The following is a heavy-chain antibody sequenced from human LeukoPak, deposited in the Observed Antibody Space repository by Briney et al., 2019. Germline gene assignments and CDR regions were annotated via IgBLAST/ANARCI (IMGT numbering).Heavy chain of an antibody. D-gene: IGHD2-2*01. CDR2: ISWNSGSI. V-gene: IGHV3-9*01. Sequence: PGGSLTLSCPPSGFTVSSNYMSWARQAPGKGLEWLTGISWNSGSIGYADSVKGRFTISRDNAKNSLYLQMNSLRAEDTALYYCAKGGCSSTSCPFDYWGQGTLVTVSS. CDR1: GFTVSSNY. CDR3: AKGGCSSTSCPFDY. J-gene: IGHJ4*02.